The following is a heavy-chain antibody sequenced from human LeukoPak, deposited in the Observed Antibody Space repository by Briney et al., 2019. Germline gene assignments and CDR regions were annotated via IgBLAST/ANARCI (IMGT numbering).Heavy chain of an antibody. V-gene: IGHV1-69*06. Sequence: SVKVSCKASGYTFTNYGISWVRQAPGQGLEWMGWIIPIFGTANYAQKFQGRVTITADKSTSTAYMELSSLRSEDTAVYYCARGDLRIVGATAYYYYYMDVWGKGTTVTVSS. CDR1: GYTFTNYG. D-gene: IGHD1-26*01. CDR3: ARGDLRIVGATAYYYYYMDV. CDR2: IIPIFGTA. J-gene: IGHJ6*03.